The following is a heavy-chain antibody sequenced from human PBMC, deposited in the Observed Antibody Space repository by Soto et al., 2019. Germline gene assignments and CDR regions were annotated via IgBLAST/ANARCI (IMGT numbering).Heavy chain of an antibody. Sequence: PSETLSLTCTVSGGSISSGGYYWIWIRQHPGKGLEWIGYIYYSGGTNYNPSLKSRVTISVDSSKNHFSLKLSSVTAADTAVYYCARRYGGNLDYWGQGTLVTVSS. CDR3: ARRYGGNLDY. V-gene: IGHV4-61*03. J-gene: IGHJ4*02. CDR1: GGSISSGGYY. D-gene: IGHD1-26*01. CDR2: IYYSGGT.